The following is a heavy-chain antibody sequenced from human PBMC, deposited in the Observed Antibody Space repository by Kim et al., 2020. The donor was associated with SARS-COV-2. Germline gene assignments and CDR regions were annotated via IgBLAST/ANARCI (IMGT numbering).Heavy chain of an antibody. CDR2: IDPSDSYT. D-gene: IGHD6-13*01. J-gene: IGHJ5*02. CDR3: ARRARAAVNWFDP. Sequence: GESLKISCKGSGYSFTSYWISWVRQMPGKGLEWMGRIDPSDSYTNYSPSFQGHVTISADKSISTAYLQWSSLKASDTAMYYCARRARAAVNWFDPWGQGTLVTVSS. V-gene: IGHV5-10-1*01. CDR1: GYSFTSYW.